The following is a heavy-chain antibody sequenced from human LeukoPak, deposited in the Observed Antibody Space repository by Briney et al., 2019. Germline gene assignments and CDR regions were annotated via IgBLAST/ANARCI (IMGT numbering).Heavy chain of an antibody. CDR1: GFTFSSYG. V-gene: IGHV3-30*18. CDR2: ISYDGSNK. J-gene: IGHJ4*02. Sequence: GRSLRLSCAASGFTFSSYGMHWVRQAPGKGLEWVAVISYDGSNKYYADSVKGRFTISRDNSKNTLYLQINSLRAEDTAVYYCAKDSGGYGDSLHFDHWGQGTLVTVSS. CDR3: AKDSGGYGDSLHFDH. D-gene: IGHD4-17*01.